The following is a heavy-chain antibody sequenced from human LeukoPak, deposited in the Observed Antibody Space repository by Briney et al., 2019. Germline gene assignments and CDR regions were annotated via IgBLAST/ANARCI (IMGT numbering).Heavy chain of an antibody. J-gene: IGHJ2*01. V-gene: IGHV3-23*01. CDR2: ISDSGANT. Sequence: SGGSLRLSCAASGFTFSDHYMDWVRQAPGKGLEWVSTISDSGANTYYADSVRGRFTISRDNSKNTLYLQKNSLRADDTAIYYCAKSMTLQWRGFFDLWGRGTHVTVSS. CDR3: AKSMTLQWRGFFDL. CDR1: GFTFSDHY. D-gene: IGHD6-19*01.